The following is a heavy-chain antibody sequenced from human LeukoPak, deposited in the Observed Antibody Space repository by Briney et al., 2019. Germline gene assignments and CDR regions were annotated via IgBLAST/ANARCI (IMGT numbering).Heavy chain of an antibody. Sequence: GGSLRLSSVASGFTFSSYAMSWVRQAPGKGLEWVSAISGSGGSTYYADSVKGRFTISRDNSKNTLYLQMNSLRAEDTAVYYCARQNTALDAFDIWGQGTMVTVSS. CDR1: GFTFSSYA. CDR3: ARQNTALDAFDI. V-gene: IGHV3-23*01. J-gene: IGHJ3*02. D-gene: IGHD5-18*01. CDR2: ISGSGGST.